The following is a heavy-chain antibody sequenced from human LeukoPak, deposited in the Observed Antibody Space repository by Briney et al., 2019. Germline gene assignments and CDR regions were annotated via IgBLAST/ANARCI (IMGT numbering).Heavy chain of an antibody. V-gene: IGHV1-2*02. CDR3: ASPSRSSWYLFDY. D-gene: IGHD6-13*01. Sequence: ASVKVSCEASGYTFTGYYMHWVRQAPGQGLEWMGWINPNSGGTNYAQKFQGRVTMTRDTSISTAYMELSRLRSDDTAVYYCASPSRSSWYLFDYWGQGTLVTVSS. CDR1: GYTFTGYY. J-gene: IGHJ4*02. CDR2: INPNSGGT.